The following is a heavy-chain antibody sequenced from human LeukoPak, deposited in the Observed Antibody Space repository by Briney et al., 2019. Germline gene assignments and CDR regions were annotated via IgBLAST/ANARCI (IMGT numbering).Heavy chain of an antibody. CDR2: IYYSGST. V-gene: IGHV4-39*01. D-gene: IGHD6-19*01. CDR3: ARHFWQWHWFDP. CDR1: EFTFSDYY. J-gene: IGHJ5*02. Sequence: GSLRLSCTASEFTFSDYYMSWIRQPPGKGLEWIGSIYYSGSTYYNPSLKSRVTISVDTSKNQFSLKLSSVTAADTAVYYCARHFWQWHWFDPWGQGTLVTVSS.